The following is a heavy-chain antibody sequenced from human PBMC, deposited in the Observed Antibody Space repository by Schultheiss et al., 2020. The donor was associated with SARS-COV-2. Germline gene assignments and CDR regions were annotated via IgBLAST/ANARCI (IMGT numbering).Heavy chain of an antibody. V-gene: IGHV4-4*02. D-gene: IGHD6-13*01. CDR2: IYYSGST. Sequence: SETLSLTCAVSGGSISSSNWWSWVRQPPGKGLEWIGYIYYSGSTNYNPSLKSRVTISVDKSKNQFSLKLSSVTAADTAVYYCARVLAAAGTWFDPWGQGTLVTVSS. CDR3: ARVLAAAGTWFDP. J-gene: IGHJ5*02. CDR1: GGSISSSNW.